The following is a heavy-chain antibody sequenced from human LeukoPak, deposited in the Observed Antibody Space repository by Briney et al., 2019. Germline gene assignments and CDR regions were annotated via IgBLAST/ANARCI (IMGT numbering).Heavy chain of an antibody. V-gene: IGHV3-30*03. CDR1: GFALHTYG. CDR3: ARDQSARDFYYYMDV. D-gene: IGHD3-10*01. J-gene: IGHJ6*04. CDR2: ISYDGGNK. Sequence: PGGSLRLSCLASGFALHTYGIHWVRQAPGKGLEWVAVISYDGGNKFFAGAAGGRFTISRDNPKNTVYLEMNSLRAGDTAVYFCARDQSARDFYYYMDVWGEGSTVTVSS.